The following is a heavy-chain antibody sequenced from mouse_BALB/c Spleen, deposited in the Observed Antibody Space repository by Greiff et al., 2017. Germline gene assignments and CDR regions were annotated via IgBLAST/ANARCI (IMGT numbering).Heavy chain of an antibody. J-gene: IGHJ4*01. Sequence: EVQLQQSGAELVKPGASVKLSCTASGFNIKDTYMHWVKQRPEQGLEWIGRIDPANGNTKYDPKFQGKATITADTSSNTAYLQLSSRTSEDTAVYYCAPMITLYYYAMDYWGQGTSVTVSS. CDR2: IDPANGNT. V-gene: IGHV14-3*02. CDR1: GFNIKDTY. CDR3: APMITLYYYAMDY. D-gene: IGHD2-4*01.